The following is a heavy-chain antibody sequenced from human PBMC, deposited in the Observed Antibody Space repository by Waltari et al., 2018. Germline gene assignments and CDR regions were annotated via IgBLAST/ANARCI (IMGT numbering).Heavy chain of an antibody. D-gene: IGHD2-2*01. CDR2: INHRGST. V-gene: IGHV4-34*01. J-gene: IGHJ4*02. Sequence: QVQLQQWGAGLLKPSETLSLTCAVYGGSFSGYYWSWIRQPPGKGLEWIGEINHRGSTNDNPSLNSRVTISVDTSKNQFSLKLSSVTAADTAVYYCARSAYQLPRRGLDYWGQGTLVTVSS. CDR1: GGSFSGYY. CDR3: ARSAYQLPRRGLDY.